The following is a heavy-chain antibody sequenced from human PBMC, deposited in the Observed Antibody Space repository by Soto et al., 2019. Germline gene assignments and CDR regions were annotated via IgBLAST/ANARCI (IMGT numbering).Heavy chain of an antibody. J-gene: IGHJ6*02. Sequence: GESLKISCKGSVYSFTSYWISWVRQMLGNEMNRRDIIHPGDSVTRYSQFLQGHASSSADKSTTSAYLQWSSLGASDTTIYYCARLSGTDSSPYGKGVWRQGTTVTVS. D-gene: IGHD1-1*01. CDR1: VYSFTSYW. CDR3: ARLSGTDSSPYGKGV. CDR2: IHPGDSVT. V-gene: IGHV5-51*01.